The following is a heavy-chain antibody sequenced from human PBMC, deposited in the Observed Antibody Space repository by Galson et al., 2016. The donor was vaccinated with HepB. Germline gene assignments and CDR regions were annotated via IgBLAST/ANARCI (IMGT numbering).Heavy chain of an antibody. CDR2: TFYRSTWEN. V-gene: IGHV6-1*01. J-gene: IGHJ6*02. CDR3: ARAVMLGRGMDV. CDR1: GDSAYNNAAA. D-gene: IGHD3-10*01. Sequence: CAISGDSAYNNAAAWVWIRQSPSRGVGWLGRTFYRSTWENHYAGSVKNRITISPDTSRNQFSLHLNSVTPEDTAVYYCARAVMLGRGMDVWGQGTTVTVSS.